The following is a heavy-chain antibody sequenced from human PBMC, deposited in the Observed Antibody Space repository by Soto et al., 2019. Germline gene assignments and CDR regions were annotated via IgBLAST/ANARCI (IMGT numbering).Heavy chain of an antibody. CDR2: ISGSGGST. V-gene: IGHV3-23*01. CDR1: GFTFSSYA. Sequence: GGSLRLSCAASGFTFSSYAMSWVRQAPGKGLEWVSAISGSGGSTYYADSVKGRFTISRDNSKNTLYLQMNSLRAEDTAVYYCAKVISGWYRSSPYFDYWGQGTLVTVSS. CDR3: AKVISGWYRSSPYFDY. D-gene: IGHD6-19*01. J-gene: IGHJ4*02.